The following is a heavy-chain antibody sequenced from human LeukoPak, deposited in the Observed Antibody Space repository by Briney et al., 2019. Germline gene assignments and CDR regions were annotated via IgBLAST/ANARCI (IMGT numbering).Heavy chain of an antibody. CDR2: IKEDGGEK. J-gene: IGHJ3*02. D-gene: IGHD3-16*02. V-gene: IGHV3-7*01. Sequence: GGSLRRSCVASGFTVRSYWRSWVRQAPGKGLKWVAKIKEDGGEKYYVDSVQGRFTLSRDNAKNSLYLQMSSLGAEDTAVYYCAREKLDYVWGSYRPGAFDIWGQGTVVTVSS. CDR3: AREKLDYVWGSYRPGAFDI. CDR1: GFTVRSYW.